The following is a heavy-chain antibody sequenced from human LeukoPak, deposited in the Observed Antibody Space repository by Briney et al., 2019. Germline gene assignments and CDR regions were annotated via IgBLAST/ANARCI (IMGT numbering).Heavy chain of an antibody. Sequence: ASVKVSCKASGYPFTDYYMHWVRQAPGQGLEWMGWINPNSGDTNYAQNFQGRVTMTRDTSISTAYMDLSRLRSDDTAVYYCAREDTRGSSAFDIWGQGTVVTVSS. J-gene: IGHJ3*02. CDR2: INPNSGDT. CDR1: GYPFTDYY. D-gene: IGHD5-18*01. V-gene: IGHV1-2*02. CDR3: AREDTRGSSAFDI.